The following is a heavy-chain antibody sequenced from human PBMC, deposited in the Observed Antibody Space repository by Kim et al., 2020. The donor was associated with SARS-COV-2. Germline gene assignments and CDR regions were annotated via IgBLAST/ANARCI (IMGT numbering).Heavy chain of an antibody. CDR3: ARHRGSSSYDAFDI. CDR1: GGSTSSSSYC. D-gene: IGHD6-13*01. Sequence: SETLSLTCTVSGGSTSSSSYCWGWIRQPPGKGLEWIGTIYHSGSTYYTPSLKSRVTISVDTSKNQFSLKLSSVTAADTAVYYCARHRGSSSYDAFDIWGQGTMVTVSS. J-gene: IGHJ3*02. CDR2: IYHSGST. V-gene: IGHV4-39*01.